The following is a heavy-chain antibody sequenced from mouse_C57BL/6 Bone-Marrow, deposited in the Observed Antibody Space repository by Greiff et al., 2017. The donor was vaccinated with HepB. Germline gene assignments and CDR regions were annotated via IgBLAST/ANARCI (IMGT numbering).Heavy chain of an antibody. CDR1: GFSLTSYG. J-gene: IGHJ4*01. D-gene: IGHD2-3*01. CDR3: ARGYDRAMDY. V-gene: IGHV2-2*01. Sequence: VQLQQSGPGLVQPSQTLSITCTASGFSLTSYGVHWVRQSPGKGLEWLGVIWSGGSTDYNAAFISRLSISKDNSESQVCFKMNSLQADDTAVYYCARGYDRAMDYWGQGTSVTVSS. CDR2: IWSGGST.